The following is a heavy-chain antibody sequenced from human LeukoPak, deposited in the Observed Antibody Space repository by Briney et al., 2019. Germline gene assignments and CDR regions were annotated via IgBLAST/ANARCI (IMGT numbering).Heavy chain of an antibody. CDR3: ARAVAAAGTTGRQDY. Sequence: ASVKVSCKASGYTFTGYYMHWVRQAPGQGLEWMGWINPNSGGTNYAQKFQGRVTMTRDTSISTAYMELSRLRSDDTAVYYCARAVAAAGTTGRQDYWGQGTLVTVSS. J-gene: IGHJ4*02. D-gene: IGHD6-13*01. V-gene: IGHV1-2*02. CDR1: GYTFTGYY. CDR2: INPNSGGT.